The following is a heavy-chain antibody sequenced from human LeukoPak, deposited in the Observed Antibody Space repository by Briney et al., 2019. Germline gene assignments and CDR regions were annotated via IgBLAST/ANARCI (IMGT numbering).Heavy chain of an antibody. V-gene: IGHV3-9*01. CDR3: AKDISSSILTTFIDY. J-gene: IGHJ4*02. Sequence: PGGSLRLSCTTSGFTFDDYAMHWVRQAPGKGLEWVSGISWNSGSIAYVDSVNGRFTISRDNAKNSLYLQMNSLRPEDTALYYCAKDISSSILTTFIDYWGQGTLVTVSS. CDR2: ISWNSGSI. CDR1: GFTFDDYA. D-gene: IGHD2/OR15-2a*01.